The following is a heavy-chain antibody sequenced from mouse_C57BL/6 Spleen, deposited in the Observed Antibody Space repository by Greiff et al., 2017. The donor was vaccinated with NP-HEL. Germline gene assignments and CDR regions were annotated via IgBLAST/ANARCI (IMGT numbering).Heavy chain of an antibody. J-gene: IGHJ2*01. V-gene: IGHV14-2*01. CDR1: GFNIKDYY. CDR3: ARGLFDY. CDR2: IDPEDGET. Sequence: VQLQQSGAELVKPGASVKLSCTASGFNIKDYYMHWVKQRTEQGLEWIGRIDPEDGETKYAPNFQGKATITADTSSNTAYLQLSSLTSEDTAVYYCARGLFDYWGQGTTLTVSS.